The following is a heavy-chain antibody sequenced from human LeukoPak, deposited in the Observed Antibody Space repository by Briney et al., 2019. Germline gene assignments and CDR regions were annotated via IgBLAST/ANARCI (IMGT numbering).Heavy chain of an antibody. V-gene: IGHV4-34*01. J-gene: IGHJ4*02. Sequence: SETLSLTCAVYGGSFSGYYWSWIHQPPGKGLEWIGEINHSGSTNYNPSLKSRVTISVDTSKNQFSLKLSSVTAADTAVYYCARWASRGNYGDYYYFDYWGQGTLVTVSS. CDR3: ARWASRGNYGDYYYFDY. CDR1: GGSFSGYY. D-gene: IGHD4-17*01. CDR2: INHSGST.